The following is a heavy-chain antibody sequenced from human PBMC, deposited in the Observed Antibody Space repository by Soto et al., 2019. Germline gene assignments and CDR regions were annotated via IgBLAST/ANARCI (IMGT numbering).Heavy chain of an antibody. J-gene: IGHJ4*02. D-gene: IGHD3-16*01. Sequence: VPLVESGGGLIQPGGSLRLSCAASGFSVSNNPMTWVRQAAGKGLEWVSLIHGGGSTYYADSVKGRFTISRDNSKNTLYLQMDSLRAEDTAIYYCAGRLTTAASLDYWGQGTLVTVSS. CDR1: GFSVSNNP. V-gene: IGHV3-53*01. CDR2: IHGGGST. CDR3: AGRLTTAASLDY.